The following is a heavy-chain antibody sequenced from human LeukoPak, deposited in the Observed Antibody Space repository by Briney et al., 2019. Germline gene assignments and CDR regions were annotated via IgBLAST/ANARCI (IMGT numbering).Heavy chain of an antibody. Sequence: SETLSLTCAVYGGSSSGYYWSWIRQPPGKGLEWIGYVSYSGSTNYNPSLKSRVTISVDTSKNQFSLKLSSVTAADTAVYYCASGGYCSSTTCYPNWFDPWGQGTLVTVSS. CDR1: GGSSSGYY. V-gene: IGHV4-59*01. D-gene: IGHD2-2*01. CDR3: ASGGYCSSTTCYPNWFDP. J-gene: IGHJ5*02. CDR2: VSYSGST.